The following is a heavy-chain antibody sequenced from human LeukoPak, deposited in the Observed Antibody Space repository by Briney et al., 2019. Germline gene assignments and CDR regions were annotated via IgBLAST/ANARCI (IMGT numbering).Heavy chain of an antibody. CDR1: GYTFTSYD. V-gene: IGHV1-8*03. D-gene: IGHD1-26*01. J-gene: IGHJ3*02. CDR3: ARGRLFSGSSDDAFDI. Sequence: ASVKVSCKVSGYTFTSYDINWVRQATGQGLEWMGWMNPNSGNTGYAQKFQGRVTITRNTSISTAYMELSSLRSEDTAVYYCARGRLFSGSSDDAFDIWGQGTMVTVSS. CDR2: MNPNSGNT.